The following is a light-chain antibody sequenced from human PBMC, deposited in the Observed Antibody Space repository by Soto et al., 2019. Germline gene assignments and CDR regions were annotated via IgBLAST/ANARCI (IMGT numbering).Light chain of an antibody. V-gene: IGKV1-39*01. CDR2: AAS. CDR1: QSSSSY. J-gene: IGKJ1*01. CDR3: QQSYRTPPWT. Sequence: QLTHSPSSLSASVGDRVTITCRASQSSSSYLNWYQQKPRKGPKLLIYAASSLQSGVPSRFSRSGSGTDFTLTISSLQPEDFATYYCQQSYRTPPWTFGQGTKVEIK.